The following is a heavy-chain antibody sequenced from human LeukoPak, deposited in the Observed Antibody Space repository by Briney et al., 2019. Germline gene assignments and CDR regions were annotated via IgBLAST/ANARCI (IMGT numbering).Heavy chain of an antibody. CDR1: GFTFSSFA. CDR2: ISYDGSNK. Sequence: PGGSLRLSCAASGFTFSSFAINWVRQAPGKGLEWVAVISYDGSNKYYADSVKGRFTISRDNSKNTLYLQMNSLRAEDTAVCYCARDRGLELGYYFDYWGQGTLVTVSS. J-gene: IGHJ4*02. CDR3: ARDRGLELGYYFDY. D-gene: IGHD1-7*01. V-gene: IGHV3-30*04.